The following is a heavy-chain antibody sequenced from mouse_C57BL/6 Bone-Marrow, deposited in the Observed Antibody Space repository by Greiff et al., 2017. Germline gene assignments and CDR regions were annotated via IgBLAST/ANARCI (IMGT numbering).Heavy chain of an antibody. J-gene: IGHJ3*01. D-gene: IGHD4-1*01. Sequence: EVQGVESGGDLVKPGGSLKLSCAASGFTFSSYGMSWVRQTPDNRLEWVANISSGGSYTYYPDSVKGRFTFSRDNAKNTLYLQMSSLKSEDTALYCCARLQNGTDGFADWGQGTVVTVSA. CDR2: ISSGGSYT. CDR1: GFTFSSYG. CDR3: ARLQNGTDGFAD. V-gene: IGHV5-6*01.